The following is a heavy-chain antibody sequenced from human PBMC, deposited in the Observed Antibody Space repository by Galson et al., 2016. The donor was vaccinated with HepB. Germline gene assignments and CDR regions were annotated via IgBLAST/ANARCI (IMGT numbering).Heavy chain of an antibody. J-gene: IGHJ4*02. CDR1: GYTFTTYW. Sequence: QSGAEVKKPGESLKIFCKASGYTFTTYWITWVRQVPGKGLERVGRIDPSDYDTNYNQSFFGQVTIATDRSISTAYLQWSSLKASDSAIYYCARQGRYHFESKGDYWGPGTLVTVSS. V-gene: IGHV5-10-1*01. CDR2: IDPSDYDT. CDR3: ARQGRYHFESKGDY. D-gene: IGHD3-3*02.